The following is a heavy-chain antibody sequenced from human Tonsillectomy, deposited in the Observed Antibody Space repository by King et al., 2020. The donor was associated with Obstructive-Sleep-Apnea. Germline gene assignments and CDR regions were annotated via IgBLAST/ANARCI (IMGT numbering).Heavy chain of an antibody. V-gene: IGHV5-51*01. CDR2: IYPGDSDT. D-gene: IGHD5-18*01. Sequence: VQLVESGAEVKKPGESLNISCEGSGYRFSNYWIGWVRQMPGKGLEWVAIIYPGDSDTRYSPSFQGQVTISADKSISIAYLQWSSLKASDTAMYFCARLDTSMAGFPYWGQGTLVTVAS. J-gene: IGHJ4*02. CDR3: ARLDTSMAGFPY. CDR1: GYRFSNYW.